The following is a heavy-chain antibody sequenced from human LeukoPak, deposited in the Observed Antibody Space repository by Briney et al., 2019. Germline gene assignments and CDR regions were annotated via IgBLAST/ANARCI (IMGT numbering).Heavy chain of an antibody. V-gene: IGHV1-2*02. CDR1: GYTFTGYY. CDR3: ARRAPVVITYYYYYMDV. D-gene: IGHD3-22*01. CDR2: INPNSGGT. J-gene: IGHJ6*03. Sequence: ASVKVSCKASGYTFTGYYMHWVRQAPGQGLEWMGWINPNSGGTNYAQKFQGRVTMTTDTSTSTAYMELRSLRSDDTAVYYCARRAPVVITYYYYYMDVWGKGTTVTVSS.